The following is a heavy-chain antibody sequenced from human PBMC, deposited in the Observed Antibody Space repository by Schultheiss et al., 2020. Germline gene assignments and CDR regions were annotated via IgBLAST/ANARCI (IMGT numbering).Heavy chain of an antibody. CDR2: IYYSGST. V-gene: IGHV4-59*12. CDR3: ARGSYGSGKGVFDY. D-gene: IGHD3-10*01. J-gene: IGHJ4*02. CDR1: GGSISSYY. Sequence: SETLSLTCTVSGGSISSYYWSWIRQPPGKGLEWIGYIYYSGSTNYNPSLKSRVTISVDTSRNQFSLNLRSMTAADTAVYYCARGSYGSGKGVFDYWGQGTLVTVSS.